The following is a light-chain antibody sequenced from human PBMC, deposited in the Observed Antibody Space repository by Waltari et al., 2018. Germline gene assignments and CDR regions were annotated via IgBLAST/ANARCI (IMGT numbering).Light chain of an antibody. J-gene: IGKJ2*01. CDR1: QSVLYSSSNNNY. CDR3: QQYYTTPYT. V-gene: IGKV4-1*01. CDR2: WAS. Sequence: DIVMTQSPDSLAVSLGERATINCKSSQSVLYSSSNNNYLAWYQQKPGQPPKRLSYWASARESGVPDRFSGSGSGTDFTLTISRLQAEDVAVYYCQQYYTTPYTFGQGTKLEIK.